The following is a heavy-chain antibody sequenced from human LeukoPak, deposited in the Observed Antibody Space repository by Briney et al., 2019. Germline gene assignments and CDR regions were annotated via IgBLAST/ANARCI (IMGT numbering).Heavy chain of an antibody. CDR1: GFTFSSCA. CDR2: INVDGGNT. Sequence: GGSLSLSCAASGFTFSSCAMSWVRQAPGKGLEWFSAINVDGGNTYYADSVKGRFTISRDNSKNTLYLQMNSLRAEDTAVYYCAKLGANYYGSGSFLPHFDYWGQGTLVTVSS. J-gene: IGHJ4*02. V-gene: IGHV3-23*01. D-gene: IGHD3-10*01. CDR3: AKLGANYYGSGSFLPHFDY.